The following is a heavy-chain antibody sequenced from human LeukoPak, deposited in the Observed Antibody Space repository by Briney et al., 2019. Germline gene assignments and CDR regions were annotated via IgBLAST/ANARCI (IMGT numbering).Heavy chain of an antibody. CDR2: ISSSGSSI. CDR3: ARGRSGYYPYYFDY. V-gene: IGHV3-11*01. CDR1: GFTFSDYY. J-gene: IGHJ4*02. D-gene: IGHD3-22*01. Sequence: PGGSLRLSCAASGFTFSDYYMSWIRQAPGKGLEWVSYISSSGSSIHYADSVKGRFTISRDNAKNSLYLQMNSLRAEDTAVYYCARGRSGYYPYYFDYWGQGTLVTVSS.